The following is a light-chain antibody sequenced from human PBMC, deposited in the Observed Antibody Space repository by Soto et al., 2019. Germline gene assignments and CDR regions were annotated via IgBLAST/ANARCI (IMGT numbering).Light chain of an antibody. CDR1: SADVGGYDY. Sequence: QSALTQPPSASGSPGQSVTISCTGTSADVGGYDYVSWYQQVPGKAPKLIIYEVNKRPSGVPGRFSGSKSGITASLTVSGLQIEDEAIYYGGSYAANNRPVVFGGGTKLTVL. V-gene: IGLV2-8*01. J-gene: IGLJ2*01. CDR2: EVN. CDR3: GSYAANNRPVV.